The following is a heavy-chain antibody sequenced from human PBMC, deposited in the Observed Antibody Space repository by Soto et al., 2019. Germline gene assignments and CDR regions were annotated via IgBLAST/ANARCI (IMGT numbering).Heavy chain of an antibody. V-gene: IGHV1-2*04. J-gene: IGHJ1*01. CDR1: GYTFTGYY. CDR2: INPNSGGT. Sequence: QVQLVQSGAEVKKPGASVKVSCKASGYTFTGYYMHWVRQAPGQGLEWMGWINPNSGGTNYAQKFQGWVTMIMDTSISTDYMELSRLRTDDTAVYYCARVGPEPHAEYFQHWGQGTLVTVSS. CDR3: ARVGPEPHAEYFQH.